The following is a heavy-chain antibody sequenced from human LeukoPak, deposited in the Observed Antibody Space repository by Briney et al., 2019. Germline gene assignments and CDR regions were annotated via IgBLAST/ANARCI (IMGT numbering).Heavy chain of an antibody. D-gene: IGHD3-22*01. Sequence: GESLKISCKGSGYSFTSYWIAWVRQMPGKGLEWMGVIYPGDSDARYSPSFQGQVTISVDKSMSTAYLQWSSLKASDTAMYYCARPLTYDYDSSGYPGYYFDNWGQGTLVTVSS. CDR1: GYSFTSYW. CDR2: IYPGDSDA. V-gene: IGHV5-51*01. CDR3: ARPLTYDYDSSGYPGYYFDN. J-gene: IGHJ4*02.